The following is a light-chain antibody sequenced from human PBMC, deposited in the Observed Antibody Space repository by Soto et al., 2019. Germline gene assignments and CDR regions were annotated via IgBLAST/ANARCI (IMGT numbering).Light chain of an antibody. V-gene: IGKV1-5*01. CDR3: QQYNSDSWVT. CDR1: QSISSW. CDR2: DAS. J-gene: IGKJ5*01. Sequence: DIQMTQSPSTLSASVGDRVTITCRASQSISSWLVWYQQKPGKAPKLLIYDASSLESGVPSRFSGSGSGTEFELTISSLQADDFATYYCQQYNSDSWVTLGQGTRLEIK.